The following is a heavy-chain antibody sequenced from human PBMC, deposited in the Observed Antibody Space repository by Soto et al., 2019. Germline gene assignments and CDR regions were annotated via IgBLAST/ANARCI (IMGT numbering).Heavy chain of an antibody. CDR1: GFTFSSYW. V-gene: IGHV3-74*01. J-gene: IGHJ4*02. CDR2: INNDGSAT. D-gene: IGHD6-19*01. Sequence: EVQLVESGGGLVQPGGSLRLSCAASGFTFSSYWMHWVRQAPGKGLVWVSHINNDGSATRYADSVRGRFTISRDHAKNTLYLQMNSLRAEDTAVYYCARDRGAGTPFDYWGQGTLVTVSA. CDR3: ARDRGAGTPFDY.